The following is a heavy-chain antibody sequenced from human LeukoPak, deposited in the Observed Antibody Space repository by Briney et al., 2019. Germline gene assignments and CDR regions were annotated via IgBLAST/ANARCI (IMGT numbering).Heavy chain of an antibody. CDR1: GFTFSSYG. D-gene: IGHD6-13*01. CDR2: IWYDGSNK. Sequence: GGSLRLSCAASGFTFSSYGMHWVRQAPGKGLEWVAVIWYDGSNKYYADSVKGRFTISRDNSKNTLYLQMNSLRAEDTAVYYCARDLERQLAIYYYYGMDVWGQGTTVTVSS. J-gene: IGHJ6*02. CDR3: ARDLERQLAIYYYYGMDV. V-gene: IGHV3-33*01.